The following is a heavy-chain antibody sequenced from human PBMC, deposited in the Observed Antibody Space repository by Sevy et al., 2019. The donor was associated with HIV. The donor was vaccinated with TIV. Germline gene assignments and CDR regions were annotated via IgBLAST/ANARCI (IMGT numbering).Heavy chain of an antibody. Sequence: GSLRLSCAASGFTFSTYTMNWVRQAPGKGLEWVSSISSSSNYIYYADSVKGRFTISRDNDKNSLYLKMNSLRAEDTAVYYCARPYGSGSWEAFDIWGQGTMVTVSS. CDR2: ISSSSNYI. CDR1: GFTFSTYT. J-gene: IGHJ3*02. V-gene: IGHV3-21*01. D-gene: IGHD3-10*01. CDR3: ARPYGSGSWEAFDI.